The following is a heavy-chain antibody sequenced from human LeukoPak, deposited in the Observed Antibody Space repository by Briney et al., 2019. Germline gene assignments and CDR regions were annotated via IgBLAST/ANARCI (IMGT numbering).Heavy chain of an antibody. V-gene: IGHV3-48*02. J-gene: IGHJ4*02. D-gene: IGHD6-19*01. CDR2: ISSSSGTI. CDR3: ARDLGAGQWPYYFDY. CDR1: GFTFSSYS. Sequence: PGGSLRLSCAASGFTFSSYSMNWVRQAPGKGLEWVSYISSSSGTIYYADSVKGRFTISRDNAKNSLYLQMNSLRDEDTAVYYCARDLGAGQWPYYFDYWGQGTLVTVSS.